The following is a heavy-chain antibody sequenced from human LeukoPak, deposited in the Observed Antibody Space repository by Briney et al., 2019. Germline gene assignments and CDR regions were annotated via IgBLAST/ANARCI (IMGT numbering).Heavy chain of an antibody. V-gene: IGHV1-58*02. D-gene: IGHD2-2*01. CDR2: IVVGSGNT. J-gene: IGHJ5*02. CDR1: GFTFTSSA. CDR3: ARGRRWLSQLPRNWFDP. Sequence: TSVKVSCKASGFTFTSSAMQWVRQARGQRLEWIGWIVVGSGNTNYAQKFQERVTITRDMSTSTAYMELSSLRSEDTAVYYCARGRRWLSQLPRNWFDPWGQGTLVTVSS.